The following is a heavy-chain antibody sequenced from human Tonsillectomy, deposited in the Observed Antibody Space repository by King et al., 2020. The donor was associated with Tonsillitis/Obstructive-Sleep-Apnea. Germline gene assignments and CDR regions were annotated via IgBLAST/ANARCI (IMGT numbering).Heavy chain of an antibody. Sequence: QLVQSGAEVKKPGSSVKVSCKASGGTFSSYAISWVRQAPGQWREWMGGISPIFGTATCAQQFQGRVTMTADESTSTAYMELSSLRAEDTAVYYCARDPEWVGRLYYFDYWGQGTLVTVSS. V-gene: IGHV1-69*12. CDR3: ARDPEWVGRLYYFDY. D-gene: IGHD1-26*01. CDR2: ISPIFGTA. J-gene: IGHJ4*02. CDR1: GGTFSSYA.